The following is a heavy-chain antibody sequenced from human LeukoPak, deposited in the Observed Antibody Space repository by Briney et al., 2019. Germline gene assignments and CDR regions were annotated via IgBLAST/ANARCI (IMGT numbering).Heavy chain of an antibody. D-gene: IGHD6-6*01. Sequence: KSSETLSLTCTVSGGSISSYYWSWIRQPPGKGLEWIGYIYYSGSTNYNPSLVSRVTISVDTSKNQFSLKLSSVTAADTAVYYCARDGIAARPHYYYYYMDVWGKGTTVTVSS. CDR2: IYYSGST. CDR3: ARDGIAARPHYYYYYMDV. V-gene: IGHV4-59*01. CDR1: GGSISSYY. J-gene: IGHJ6*03.